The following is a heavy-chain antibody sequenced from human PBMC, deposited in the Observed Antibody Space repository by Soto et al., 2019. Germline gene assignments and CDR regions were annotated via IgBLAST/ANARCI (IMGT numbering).Heavy chain of an antibody. CDR1: GFTFSSYW. Sequence: GGSLRLSCAASGFTFSSYWMSWVRQAPGKGLEWVANIKQDGSEKYYVDSVKGRFTISRDNAKNSLYLQMNSLRAEDTAVYYCARAPVYSSSWYGAEYFQHWGQGTLVTVSS. V-gene: IGHV3-7*01. D-gene: IGHD6-13*01. CDR3: ARAPVYSSSWYGAEYFQH. J-gene: IGHJ1*01. CDR2: IKQDGSEK.